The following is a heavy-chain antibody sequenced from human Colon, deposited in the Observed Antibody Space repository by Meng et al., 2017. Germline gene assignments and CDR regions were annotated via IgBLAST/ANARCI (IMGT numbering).Heavy chain of an antibody. CDR2: MNPKSGDT. V-gene: IGHV1-8*01. Sequence: VPLVQSGAEVKKPGASVKVSCKTSGYTFNSLHINWVRQATGQGLEWMGWMNPKSGDTGLAQKFQGRLTLTRDTSMNTAYMELSSLTSEDTAVYYCARGVDAGVDYWGQGTLVTVSS. CDR3: ARGVDAGVDY. CDR1: GYTFNSLH. D-gene: IGHD7-27*01. J-gene: IGHJ4*02.